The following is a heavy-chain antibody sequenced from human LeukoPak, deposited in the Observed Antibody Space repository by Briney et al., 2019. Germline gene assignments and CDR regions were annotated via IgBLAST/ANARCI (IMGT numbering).Heavy chain of an antibody. CDR1: GYTFTGYC. CDR3: ARNHDYGDYVDYYYMDV. Sequence: ASVKVSCKASGYTFTGYCMHWVRQAPGQGLEWMGWINPNSGGTNYAQKFQGRVTMTRDTSISTAYMELSRLRSDDTAVYYCARNHDYGDYVDYYYMDVWGKGTTVTVSS. D-gene: IGHD4-17*01. CDR2: INPNSGGT. J-gene: IGHJ6*03. V-gene: IGHV1-2*02.